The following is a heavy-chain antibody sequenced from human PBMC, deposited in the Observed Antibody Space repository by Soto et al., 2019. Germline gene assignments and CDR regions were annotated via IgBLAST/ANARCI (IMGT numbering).Heavy chain of an antibody. V-gene: IGHV1-69*01. Sequence: QVQLVQSGAEVKKPGSSVKVSCKASGGTFSRYAISWVRQAPGQGLEWMGGIIPIFGTANYAQKFQGRVTITADESTSTAYMELSSLRFDDTAVYDCAREIVGPTTTGWRDPWGQGTLVTVSS. D-gene: IGHD1-26*01. J-gene: IGHJ5*02. CDR2: IIPIFGTA. CDR1: GGTFSRYA. CDR3: AREIVGPTTTGWRDP.